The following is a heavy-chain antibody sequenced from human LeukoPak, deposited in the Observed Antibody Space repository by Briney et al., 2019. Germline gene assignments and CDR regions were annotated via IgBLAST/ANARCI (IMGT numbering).Heavy chain of an antibody. D-gene: IGHD6-19*01. Sequence: ASVKVSCKASGHTFTSYGISWVRQAPGQGLEWMGWISAYNGNTNYAQKLQGRVTMTTDTSTSTAYMELRSLRSDDTAVYYCARGSSGWYIEYAFDIWGQGTMVTVSS. J-gene: IGHJ3*02. CDR2: ISAYNGNT. CDR1: GHTFTSYG. CDR3: ARGSSGWYIEYAFDI. V-gene: IGHV1-18*01.